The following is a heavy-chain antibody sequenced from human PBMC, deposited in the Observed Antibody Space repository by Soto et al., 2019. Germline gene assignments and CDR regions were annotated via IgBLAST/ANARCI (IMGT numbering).Heavy chain of an antibody. CDR2: FIPLFGTP. D-gene: IGHD2-8*01. CDR1: GGTFKSYV. Sequence: QVQLVQSGAEVKKPGSSVKVSCKASGGTFKSYVFSWIRQAPGQGLEWMGGFIPLFGTPNYAQKFQGRVTITADESTSTVDMEMSSLLSEDSAVYYCARGLTVYSAALHYYYAMDVWGQGTTVAVSS. CDR3: ARGLTVYSAALHYYYAMDV. J-gene: IGHJ6*02. V-gene: IGHV1-69*01.